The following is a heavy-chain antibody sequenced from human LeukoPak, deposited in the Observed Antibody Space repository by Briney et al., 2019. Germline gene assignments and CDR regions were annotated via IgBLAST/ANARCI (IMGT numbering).Heavy chain of an antibody. J-gene: IGHJ4*02. CDR3: AILHSSSWSRARRDTGFDY. CDR1: GGSISSSNW. D-gene: IGHD6-13*01. CDR2: IYHSGST. Sequence: PSETLSLTCAVSGGSISSSNWWSWVRQPPGKGLEWIGEIYHSGSTNYNPSLKSRVTISVDKSKNQFSLKLSSVTAADTAVYYCAILHSSSWSRARRDTGFDYWGQGTLVTVSS. V-gene: IGHV4-4*02.